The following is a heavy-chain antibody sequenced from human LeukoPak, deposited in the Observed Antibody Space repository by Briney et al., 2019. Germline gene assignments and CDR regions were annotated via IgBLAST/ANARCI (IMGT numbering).Heavy chain of an antibody. D-gene: IGHD3-10*01. CDR3: ATAFATPIRAFDI. Sequence: HGESLKISCKGSGYSFTSYWIGWVRQMPGKGLEWMGIIYPGDSDTRYSPSFQGQVTISADKSISTAYLQWSSLKASDTAMYYCATAFATPIRAFDIWGQGTMVTVSS. J-gene: IGHJ3*02. CDR2: IYPGDSDT. CDR1: GYSFTSYW. V-gene: IGHV5-51*01.